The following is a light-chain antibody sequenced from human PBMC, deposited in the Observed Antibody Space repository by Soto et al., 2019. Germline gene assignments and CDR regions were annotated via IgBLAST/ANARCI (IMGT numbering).Light chain of an antibody. J-gene: IGKJ4*01. CDR2: AAS. CDR1: QHISTW. CDR3: QQAYSFPLT. V-gene: IGKV1D-12*01. Sequence: DILMTQSPSSVSAVVGDRVIIACRASQHISTWLAWYQQKPGEAPRLLIFAASRLQSGVPSRFSGSGSGTDFTLTINGLQPEDFATYYCQQAYSFPLTFGGGTKVEVK.